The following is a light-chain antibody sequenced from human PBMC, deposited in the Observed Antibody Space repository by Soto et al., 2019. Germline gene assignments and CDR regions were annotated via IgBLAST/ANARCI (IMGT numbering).Light chain of an antibody. CDR1: QSVGSY. V-gene: IGKV3-15*01. J-gene: IGKJ4*01. Sequence: EKVMTQSPATLSVSPGERATLSCRASQSVGSYLAWYQQKPGQAPRLLIYGASTRAAGIPAGFSGSGSGTEFSLTISTLQSEDFGVYYCQQYVNWPLTFGGGTRVEIK. CDR3: QQYVNWPLT. CDR2: GAS.